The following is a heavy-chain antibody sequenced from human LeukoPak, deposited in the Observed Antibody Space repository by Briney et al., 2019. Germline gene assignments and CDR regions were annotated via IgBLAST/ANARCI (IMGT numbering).Heavy chain of an antibody. CDR1: GFTFTIYW. J-gene: IGHJ6*02. V-gene: IGHV3-7*02. Sequence: GGSLRLSCAASGFTFTIYWMTWVRQAPGKGLEWVANIKQDGSENYYVDSVQGRFTISRDNAKNSLYLQMNSLRAEDTAVYYCARNLYQTPFYYYYGMDVWGQGTTVTVSS. D-gene: IGHD4-23*01. CDR3: ARNLYQTPFYYYYGMDV. CDR2: IKQDGSEN.